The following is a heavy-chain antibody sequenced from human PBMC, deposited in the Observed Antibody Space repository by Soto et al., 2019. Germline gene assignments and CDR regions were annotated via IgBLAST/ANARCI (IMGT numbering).Heavy chain of an antibody. J-gene: IGHJ4*02. CDR1: GYTFTSYG. Sequence: QVQLVQSGAEVKKPGASVKVSCKASGYTFTSYGISWVRQAPGQGLEWMGWISAYNGNTNYAEKLQGRVTMTTDTPTTTANRGLGGRSSDHPAVYYWGGGWLGEFVYYFASWGQGPL. D-gene: IGHD3-10*01. CDR2: ISAYNGNT. V-gene: IGHV1-18*01. CDR3: GGGWLGEFVYYFAS.